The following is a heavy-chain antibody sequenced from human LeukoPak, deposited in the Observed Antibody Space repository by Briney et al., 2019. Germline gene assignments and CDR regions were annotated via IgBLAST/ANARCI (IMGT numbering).Heavy chain of an antibody. V-gene: IGHV4-34*01. J-gene: IGHJ5*02. CDR2: INHSGST. D-gene: IGHD3-10*01. Sequence: SETLSLTCTVSGGSIRSYYWSWIRQPPGKGLEWIGEINHSGSTNYNPSLKSRVTISVDTSKNQFSLKLSSVTAADTAVYYCARHRYYYGSGSYYLRPNWFDPWGQGTLVTVSS. CDR3: ARHRYYYGSGSYYLRPNWFDP. CDR1: GGSIRSYY.